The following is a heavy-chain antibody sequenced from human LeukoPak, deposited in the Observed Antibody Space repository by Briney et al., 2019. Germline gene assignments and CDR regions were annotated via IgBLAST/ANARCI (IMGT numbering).Heavy chain of an antibody. J-gene: IGHJ4*02. CDR1: GFTFSSYE. V-gene: IGHV3-48*03. D-gene: IGHD6-19*01. CDR2: ISSSGSTI. Sequence: GGSLRLCCAASGFTFSSYEMNWVRQAPGKGLEWVSYISSSGSTIYYADSVKGRFTISRDNAKNSLYLQMNSLRAEDTAVYYCASALWAVAGRGDYFDYWGQGTLVTVSS. CDR3: ASALWAVAGRGDYFDY.